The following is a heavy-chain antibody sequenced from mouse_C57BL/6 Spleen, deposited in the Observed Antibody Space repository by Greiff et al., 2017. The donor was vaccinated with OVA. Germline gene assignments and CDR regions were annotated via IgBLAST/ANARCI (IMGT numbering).Heavy chain of an antibody. Sequence: VQLQESGPGLVQPSQSLSITCTVSGFSLTSYGVHWVRQSPGKGLEWLGGIWSGGSTDYNAAFISRLSISNDNSKSQVYFKMNSLQADDTAIYYCATPLGYFDVGGTGTTVTVSS. CDR3: ATPLGYFDV. J-gene: IGHJ1*03. V-gene: IGHV2-2*01. CDR1: GFSLTSYG. CDR2: IWSGGST. D-gene: IGHD6-1*01.